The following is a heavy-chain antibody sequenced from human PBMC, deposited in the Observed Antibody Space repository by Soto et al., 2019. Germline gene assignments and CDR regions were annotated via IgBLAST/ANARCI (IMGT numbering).Heavy chain of an antibody. CDR3: ARQGAALRDYYYGMDV. D-gene: IGHD6-25*01. Sequence: QVQLVQSGAEVKKPGSSMKVSCKASGGTFSSYAISWVRQAPGQGLEWMGGIIPIFGTANYAQKFQGRVTITADESTSTAYMELSSLRSEDTAVYYCARQGAALRDYYYGMDVWGQGTTVTVSS. CDR1: GGTFSSYA. V-gene: IGHV1-69*12. CDR2: IIPIFGTA. J-gene: IGHJ6*02.